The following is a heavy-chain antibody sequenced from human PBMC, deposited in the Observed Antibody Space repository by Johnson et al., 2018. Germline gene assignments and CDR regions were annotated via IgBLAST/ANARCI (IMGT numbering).Heavy chain of an antibody. Sequence: VQLVESGGTLVQPGRSLRLSCAASGFILHHYAMHWVRQVPWKGQEGVSGISWNGTVLGYTDAVTGRFTLSRDNASNSLYLQMNSLRVEDTALYDCARDGKTGRYYYQYVDVWGKGTMVTVSS. J-gene: IGHJ6*03. CDR3: ARDGKTGRYYYQYVDV. V-gene: IGHV3-9*01. CDR1: GFILHHYA. CDR2: ISWNGTVL. D-gene: IGHD3-9*01.